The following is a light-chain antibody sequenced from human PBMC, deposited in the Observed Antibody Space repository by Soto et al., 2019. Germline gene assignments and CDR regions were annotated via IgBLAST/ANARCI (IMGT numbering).Light chain of an antibody. J-gene: IGKJ5*01. CDR1: QSVSSN. Sequence: EIVLTQSPGTLSLSPGERVTLSCRASQSVSSNLAWYQQKPGQAPRLLIYGASTRATGIPVRFSGSGSGTEFTLTISSLQSEDFAVYFCHQYNKWPPYTFGQGTRLEIK. V-gene: IGKV3-15*01. CDR2: GAS. CDR3: HQYNKWPPYT.